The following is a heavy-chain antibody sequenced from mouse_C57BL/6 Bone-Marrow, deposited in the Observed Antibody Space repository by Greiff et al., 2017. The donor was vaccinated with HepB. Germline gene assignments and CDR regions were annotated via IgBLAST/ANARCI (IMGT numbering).Heavy chain of an antibody. J-gene: IGHJ4*01. CDR2: SRNKANDYTT. CDR3: ARDVGYGSFFMDY. Sequence: EVKVVESGGGLVQSGRSLRLSCATSGFTFSDFYMEWVRQAPGKGLEWIAASRNKANDYTTEYSASVKGRFIVSRDTSQSILYLQMNALRAEDTAIYYCARDVGYGSFFMDYWGQGTSVTVSS. CDR1: GFTFSDFY. D-gene: IGHD1-1*01. V-gene: IGHV7-1*01.